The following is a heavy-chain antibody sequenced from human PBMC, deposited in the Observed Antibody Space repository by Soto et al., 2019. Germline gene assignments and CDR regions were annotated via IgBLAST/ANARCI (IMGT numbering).Heavy chain of an antibody. V-gene: IGHV3-49*03. Sequence: GVLRLSCTASGFTFGDYSMSWFRQAPGKGLEWVGFIRSKAYGGTTEYAASVKGRFTISRDDSKSIAYLQMNSLKTEDTAVYYCTAIRSLEPLDAFDIWGQGTMVTVSS. CDR2: IRSKAYGGTT. D-gene: IGHD3-3*01. J-gene: IGHJ3*02. CDR1: GFTFGDYS. CDR3: TAIRSLEPLDAFDI.